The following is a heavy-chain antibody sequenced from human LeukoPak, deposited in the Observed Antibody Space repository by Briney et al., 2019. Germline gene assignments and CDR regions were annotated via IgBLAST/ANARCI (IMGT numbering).Heavy chain of an antibody. J-gene: IGHJ6*02. CDR2: ISYDGSNK. CDR3: ARPYQLLSSYGMDV. V-gene: IGHV3-30-3*01. Sequence: GGSLRLSCAASGFTFRSYAMSWVRQAPGKGLEWVAVISYDGSNKYYADSVKGRFTISRDNSKNTLYLQMNSLRAEDTAVYYCARPYQLLSSYGMDVWGQGTTVTVSS. CDR1: GFTFRSYA. D-gene: IGHD2-2*01.